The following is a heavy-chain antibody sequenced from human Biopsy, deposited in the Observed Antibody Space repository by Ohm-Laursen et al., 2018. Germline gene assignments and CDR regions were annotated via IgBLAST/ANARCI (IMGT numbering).Heavy chain of an antibody. V-gene: IGHV1-46*01. CDR1: GNTFATYH. CDR3: ARAGVGSDGTDSCYYGMDV. J-gene: IGHJ6*02. D-gene: IGHD5-24*01. CDR2: ISPSGATT. Sequence: ASVKVSCKASGNTFATYHIHWVRQAPGQGLEWMGVISPSGATTSFSQKFQGRITMTRDTSTGTVYMDLDSLGSEDTAVYYCARAGVGSDGTDSCYYGMDVWGPGTTVTVSS.